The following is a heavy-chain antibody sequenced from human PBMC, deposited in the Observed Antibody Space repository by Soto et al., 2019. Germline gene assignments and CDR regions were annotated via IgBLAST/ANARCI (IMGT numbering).Heavy chain of an antibody. J-gene: IGHJ5*02. V-gene: IGHV3-23*01. CDR3: VKNSGWFNT. CDR1: GFTFGTTE. CDR2: IDGSGGIT. D-gene: IGHD3-10*01. Sequence: QLLQSGGGLVQPGGSLTLSCAASGFTFGTTEMSWVRQAPGEGMEWVSTIDGSGGITYYADSVKGRFTISRDNSRNTVYLQMNNLRAADTALYYCVKNSGWFNTWGQGALVTVSS.